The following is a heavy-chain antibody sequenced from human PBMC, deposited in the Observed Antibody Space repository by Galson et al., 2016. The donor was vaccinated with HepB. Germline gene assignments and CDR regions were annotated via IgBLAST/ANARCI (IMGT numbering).Heavy chain of an antibody. Sequence: SVKVSCKASGYSFVTYGVTWVRQAPGQGLEWMGWIGVHNDDTKYADKFQGRVILTTDISTSTAYLEVPTLTSDDTAVYFCARRRDYGADYGVDVWGPGTTVTVSS. CDR2: IGVHNDDT. J-gene: IGHJ6*02. D-gene: IGHD4-17*01. V-gene: IGHV1-18*01. CDR3: ARRRDYGADYGVDV. CDR1: GYSFVTYG.